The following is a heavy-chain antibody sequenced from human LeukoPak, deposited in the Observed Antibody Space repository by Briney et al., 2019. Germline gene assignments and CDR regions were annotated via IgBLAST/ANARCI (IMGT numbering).Heavy chain of an antibody. CDR3: ARLGPYCSSNSCSTFGPYYYYMDV. CDR2: INPNSGGT. Sequence: GSSVKVSCKASGYIFIGYYMHGMRQAPGQGLEWMGRINPNSGGTNYAQKFQGRVTMTRDTSISTAYMELSRLRSDDTAVYYCARLGPYCSSNSCSTFGPYYYYMDVGSKGTTVTVSS. J-gene: IGHJ6*03. CDR1: GYIFIGYY. V-gene: IGHV1-2*06. D-gene: IGHD2-2*02.